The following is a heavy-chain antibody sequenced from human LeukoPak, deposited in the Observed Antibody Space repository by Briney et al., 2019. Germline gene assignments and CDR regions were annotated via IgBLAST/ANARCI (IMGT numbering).Heavy chain of an antibody. CDR3: ARDRGWLQSDY. Sequence: PGGSLRLSCAASGFTFSNFWMHWVRQAPGKGLVWVALIYGDGSFTRYADSVKGRFTISRDNAKNTVYLQMNSLRVEDTAVYYCARDRGWLQSDYWGQGALVTVSS. D-gene: IGHD5-24*01. V-gene: IGHV3-74*01. CDR1: GFTFSNFW. J-gene: IGHJ4*02. CDR2: IYGDGSFT.